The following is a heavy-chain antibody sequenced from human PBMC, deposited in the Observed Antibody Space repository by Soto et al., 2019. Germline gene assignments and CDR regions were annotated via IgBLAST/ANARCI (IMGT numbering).Heavy chain of an antibody. CDR3: ARDREYSGDNWFDP. J-gene: IGHJ5*02. D-gene: IGHD2-21*01. Sequence: QVQLVEYGGGVVQPGRSLRLSCAASGFTLNNYGMHWVRQAPGMGLEWVAVISSDGSNEYYGDSVKGRFTIYRDNSKDTLYLHMNSLRAEDTAVYYCARDREYSGDNWFDPWGQGTLVTVSS. CDR2: ISSDGSNE. V-gene: IGHV3-33*01. CDR1: GFTLNNYG.